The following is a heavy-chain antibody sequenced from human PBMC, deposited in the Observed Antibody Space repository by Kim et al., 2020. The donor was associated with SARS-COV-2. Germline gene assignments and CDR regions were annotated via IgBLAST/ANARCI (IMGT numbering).Heavy chain of an antibody. D-gene: IGHD2-21*02. Sequence: GGSLRLSCAASGFTFSSYAMSWVRQAPGKGLEWVSAISGSGGSTYYADSVKGRFTISRDNSKNTLYLQMNSLRAEDTAVYYCAKGRRGGDSNSWFDPWGQGTLVTVSS. V-gene: IGHV3-23*01. CDR1: GFTFSSYA. CDR3: AKGRRGGDSNSWFDP. J-gene: IGHJ5*02. CDR2: ISGSGGST.